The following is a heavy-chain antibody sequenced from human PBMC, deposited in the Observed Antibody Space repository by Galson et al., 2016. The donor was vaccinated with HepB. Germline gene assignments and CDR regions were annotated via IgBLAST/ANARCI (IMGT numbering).Heavy chain of an antibody. D-gene: IGHD3-22*01. CDR1: GFIFSIYA. V-gene: IGHV3-23*01. CDR3: SKDFGREVYGSSGP. J-gene: IGHJ4*02. CDR2: IMHSGATT. Sequence: SLRLSCAASGFIFSIYAMNWVRQAPGKGLEWVSTIMHSGATTYYADSVRGRFTVSRDNFRNTLYLQMNNLRPEDTAVYYCSKDFGREVYGSSGPWGQGALFTVS.